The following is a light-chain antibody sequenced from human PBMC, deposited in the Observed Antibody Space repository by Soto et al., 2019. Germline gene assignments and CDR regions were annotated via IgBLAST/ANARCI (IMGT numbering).Light chain of an antibody. V-gene: IGKV3-15*01. Sequence: EIVMTQSPATLSVSPGESATLSCRASESISRNLAWYQQKPGQAPRLLVYGASTRASGVAARFSGGGSGTDFTLTISSLQSEDFAIYHCQQHHNWPPAWTFGQGTKVEIK. J-gene: IGKJ1*01. CDR3: QQHHNWPPAWT. CDR2: GAS. CDR1: ESISRN.